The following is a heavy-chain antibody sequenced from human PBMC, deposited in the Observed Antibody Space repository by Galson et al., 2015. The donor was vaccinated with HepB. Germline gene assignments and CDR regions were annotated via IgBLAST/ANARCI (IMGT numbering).Heavy chain of an antibody. CDR1: GFTFSSYD. CDR3: ARGGGDYGDYKSLDY. D-gene: IGHD4-17*01. Sequence: SLRLSCAASGFTFSSYDMHWVRQATGKGLEWVSAIGTAGDTYYPGSVKGRFTISRENAKNSLYLQMNSLRAGDTAVYYCARGGGDYGDYKSLDYWGQGTLVTVSS. V-gene: IGHV3-13*04. J-gene: IGHJ4*02. CDR2: IGTAGDT.